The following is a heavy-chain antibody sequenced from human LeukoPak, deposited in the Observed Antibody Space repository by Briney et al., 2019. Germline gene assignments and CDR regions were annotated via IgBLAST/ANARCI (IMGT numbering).Heavy chain of an antibody. CDR1: GYTFTSYD. V-gene: IGHV1-8*01. D-gene: IGHD5-12*01. Sequence: ASVKVFCKASGYTFTSYDINWVRQATGQGLEWMGWMNPNSGNTGYAQKFQGRVTMTRNTSISTAYMELSSLRSEDTAVYYCASLHLSGYDDYGMDVWGQGTTVTVSS. CDR2: MNPNSGNT. CDR3: ASLHLSGYDDYGMDV. J-gene: IGHJ6*02.